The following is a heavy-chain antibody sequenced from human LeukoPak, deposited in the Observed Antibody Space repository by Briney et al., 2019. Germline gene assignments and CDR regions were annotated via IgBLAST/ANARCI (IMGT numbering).Heavy chain of an antibody. CDR1: GFTFSHSA. CDR3: ARDQAGAGRDY. CDR2: IGTGGSLI. J-gene: IGHJ4*02. V-gene: IGHV3-48*01. D-gene: IGHD6-13*01. Sequence: GGSLRLSCAASGFTFSHSAMNWVRQGPEKGLEWVAYIGTGGSLIVYADSVKGRFTISRDDAQNSVNLQMNTLRAEDTAVYYCARDQAGAGRDYWGQGTLVTVSS.